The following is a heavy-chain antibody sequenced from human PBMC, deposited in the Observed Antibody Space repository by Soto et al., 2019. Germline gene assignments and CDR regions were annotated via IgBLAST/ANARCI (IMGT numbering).Heavy chain of an antibody. Sequence: QVQLVESGGGVVQPGRSLRLSCAASGFIFKHHAMHWVRQAAGKGLEWVAQIWYDGSHTYYTYSGKGRFTISRDNLKDMVYLQTDSLRAADTAAYYCARDRQQMAPYATDVWGQGTTVNFSS. J-gene: IGHJ6*02. V-gene: IGHV3-33*01. D-gene: IGHD1-26*01. CDR1: GFIFKHHA. CDR3: ARDRQQMAPYATDV. CDR2: IWYDGSHT.